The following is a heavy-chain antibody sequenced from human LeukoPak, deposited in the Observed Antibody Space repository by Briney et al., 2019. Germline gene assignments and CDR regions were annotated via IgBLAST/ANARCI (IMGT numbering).Heavy chain of an antibody. V-gene: IGHV3-48*01. J-gene: IGHJ4*02. CDR3: ARDGPPAGAGDFDY. CDR2: IGSTSI. Sequence: GGSLRLSCAASAFSTRTYSMGWVCQAPGKGLEWVSYIGSTSIYADSVKGRFTISRDNAKNTLYLQMNSLRAEDTAVYYCARDGPPAGAGDFDYWGQGTPVTVSS. D-gene: IGHD2-2*01. CDR1: AFSTRTYS.